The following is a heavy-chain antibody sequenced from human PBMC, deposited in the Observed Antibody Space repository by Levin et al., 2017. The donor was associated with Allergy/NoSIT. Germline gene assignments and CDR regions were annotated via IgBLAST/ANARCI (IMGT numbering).Heavy chain of an antibody. J-gene: IGHJ5*02. CDR2: ISYDGSKK. D-gene: IGHD3-10*01. V-gene: IGHV3-30*04. CDR1: GFTFSSYA. CDR3: ARDGLLLWFGEVSWFDP. Sequence: PGGSLRLSCAASGFTFSSYAMHWVRQAPGKGLEWVAVISYDGSKKYYADSVKGRFTISRDNSKNTPYFQMNSLRTEDTAWYYCARDGLLLWFGEVSWFDPWGQGTLVTVSS.